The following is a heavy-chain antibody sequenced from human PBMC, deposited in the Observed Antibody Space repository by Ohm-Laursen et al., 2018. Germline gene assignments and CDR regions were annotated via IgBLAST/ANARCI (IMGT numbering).Heavy chain of an antibody. V-gene: IGHV3-74*01. Sequence: SLRLSCAASGFTFSNYWMHWVRQAPGKGLVWVSRINSDGSNTNYADSVKGRFTISRDNAKNSLYLQMNSLRAEDTAVYYCARDEIRGYSYGYAHYWGQGTLVTVSS. CDR2: INSDGSNT. D-gene: IGHD5-18*01. CDR1: GFTFSNYW. J-gene: IGHJ4*02. CDR3: ARDEIRGYSYGYAHY.